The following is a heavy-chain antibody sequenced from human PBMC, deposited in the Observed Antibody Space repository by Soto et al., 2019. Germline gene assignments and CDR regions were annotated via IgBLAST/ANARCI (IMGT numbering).Heavy chain of an antibody. CDR1: GFTFSSYA. V-gene: IGHV3-30-3*01. CDR2: ISYDGSNK. J-gene: IGHJ4*02. CDR3: ARERGFD. D-gene: IGHD3-10*01. Sequence: QVQLVESGGGVVQPGRSLRLSCAASGFTFSSYAMHWVRQAPGKGLEWVAVISYDGSNKYYADSVKGRFTISRDNSKNTLYLQMNSLRAEDTDVYYCARERGFDWGQGTLVTVSS.